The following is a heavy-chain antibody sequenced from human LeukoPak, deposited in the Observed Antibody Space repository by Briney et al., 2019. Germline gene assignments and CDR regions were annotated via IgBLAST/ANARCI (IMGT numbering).Heavy chain of an antibody. CDR3: ARDFDPSGGQYYYYGMDV. D-gene: IGHD2-15*01. CDR2: IIPIFGTA. CDR1: GGTFSSYA. V-gene: IGHV1-69*13. Sequence: ASVKVSCKASGGTFSSYAISWVRQAPGQGLEWMGGIIPIFGTANYAQKFQGRVTITADESTSTAYMELSSLRSEDTAVYYCARDFDPSGGQYYYYGMDVWGQGTTVTVSS. J-gene: IGHJ6*02.